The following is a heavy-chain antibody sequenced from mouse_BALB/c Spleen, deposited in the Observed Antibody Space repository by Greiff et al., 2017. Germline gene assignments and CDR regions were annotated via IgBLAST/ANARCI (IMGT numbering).Heavy chain of an antibody. CDR1: GFTFSRFG. V-gene: IGHV5-17*02. CDR3: ARGYYGSFDY. CDR2: ISSGSSTI. Sequence: EVKLVESGGGLVQPGGSRKLSCAASGFTFSRFGMHWVRQAPEKGLEWVAYISSGSSTIYYADTVKGRFTISRDNPKNTLFLQMTRLRSEDTAMYYCARGYYGSFDYWGQGTTLTVSA. D-gene: IGHD1-2*01. J-gene: IGHJ2*01.